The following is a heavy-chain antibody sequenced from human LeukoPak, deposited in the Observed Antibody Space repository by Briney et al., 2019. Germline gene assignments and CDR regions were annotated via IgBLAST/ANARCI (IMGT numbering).Heavy chain of an antibody. CDR1: GFTFGSYA. Sequence: PGGSLRLSCAASGFTFGSYAMHWVRQAPGRGLEWVAGISYDGTNKYYADSVKGRFTISRDNSKNTLYLQMNSLRTDDTAVYYCARESPACGEDCYFDYWGQGTLATVSS. CDR3: ARESPACGEDCYFDY. V-gene: IGHV3-30-3*01. J-gene: IGHJ4*02. D-gene: IGHD2-21*02. CDR2: ISYDGTNK.